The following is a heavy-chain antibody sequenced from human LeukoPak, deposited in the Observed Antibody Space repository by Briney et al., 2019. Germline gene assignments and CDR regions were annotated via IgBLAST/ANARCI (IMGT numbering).Heavy chain of an antibody. D-gene: IGHD3-10*01. CDR3: ARDAVVRGVTADLYYYYYYMDV. V-gene: IGHV1-69*13. CDR1: GGTFSSYA. Sequence: ASVKVSCKASGGTFSSYAISWVRQAPGQGLEWMGGIIPIFGTANYAQKFQGRVTITADESTSTAYMELSSLRSEDTAVYYCARDAVVRGVTADLYYYYYYMDVWGKGTTVTISS. J-gene: IGHJ6*03. CDR2: IIPIFGTA.